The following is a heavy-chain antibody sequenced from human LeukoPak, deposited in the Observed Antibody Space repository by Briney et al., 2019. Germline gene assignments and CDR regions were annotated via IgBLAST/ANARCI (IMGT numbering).Heavy chain of an antibody. CDR1: GASVNSGGYY. CDR2: IYYSGTT. D-gene: IGHD6-25*01. J-gene: IGHJ1*01. CDR3: ARGDSGASEYFQD. Sequence: PSQTLSLTCTVSGASVNSGGYYWTWLRQHQGQGLEWFGYIYYSGTTYYNPSLKSRITMSIDTSKNHFSLRLNSVTAADTAVYFCARGDSGASEYFQDWGQGTLVTVSS. V-gene: IGHV4-31*03.